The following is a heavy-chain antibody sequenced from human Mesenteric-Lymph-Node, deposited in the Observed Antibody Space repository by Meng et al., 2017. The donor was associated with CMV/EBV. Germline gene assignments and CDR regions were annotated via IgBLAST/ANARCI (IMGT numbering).Heavy chain of an antibody. Sequence: ASVKVSCKASGYTFNSYYIHWVRQAPGQGLEWMGIINPDGGRTIYAEKIQGRVTMTTDTSTSTAYMELRSLRSDDTAVYYCARVREVGNYGMDVWGQGTTVTVSS. V-gene: IGHV1-46*02. D-gene: IGHD1-26*01. CDR2: INPDGGRT. CDR1: GYTFNSYY. J-gene: IGHJ6*02. CDR3: ARVREVGNYGMDV.